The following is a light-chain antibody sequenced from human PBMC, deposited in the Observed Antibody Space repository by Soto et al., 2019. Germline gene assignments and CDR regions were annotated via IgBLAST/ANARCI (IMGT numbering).Light chain of an antibody. V-gene: IGKV2-30*01. J-gene: IGKJ4*01. CDR2: KVY. Sequence: DVVMTQSPLSLPVTLGQPASISCRSSQSLVYSDGNTYLNWFHQRPGQSPRRLIYKVYNQDSGVPDRFSGSGSGTDFTLKISRVEAEDVDVYYCMQGTYWPRLTFGGGTKVEIK. CDR1: QSLVYSDGNTY. CDR3: MQGTYWPRLT.